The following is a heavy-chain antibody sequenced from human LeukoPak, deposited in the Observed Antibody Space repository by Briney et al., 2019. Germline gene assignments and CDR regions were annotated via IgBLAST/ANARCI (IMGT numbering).Heavy chain of an antibody. CDR2: IYYSGST. CDR3: ARHRLRRAHFDY. Sequence: PSETLSLTCTVSGGSISSGGYYWSWIRQHPGKGLEWIGYIYYSGSTYYNPSLKSRVTISVDTSKNQFSLKLSSVTAADTAVYYCARHRLRRAHFDYWGQGTLVTVSS. V-gene: IGHV4-31*03. D-gene: IGHD1-14*01. CDR1: GGSISSGGYY. J-gene: IGHJ4*02.